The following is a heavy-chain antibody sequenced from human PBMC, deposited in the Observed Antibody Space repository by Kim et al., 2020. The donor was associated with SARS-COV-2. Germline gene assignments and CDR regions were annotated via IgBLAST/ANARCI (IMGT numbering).Heavy chain of an antibody. Sequence: SETLSLTCTVSGGSISSSSYYWGWIRQPPGKGLEWIGSIYYSGSTYYNPSLKSRVTISVDTSKNQFSLKLSSVTAADTAVYYCARNPTYYDFWSGYHLPYYFDYWGQGTLVTVSS. D-gene: IGHD3-3*01. CDR3: ARNPTYYDFWSGYHLPYYFDY. CDR1: GGSISSSSYY. CDR2: IYYSGST. V-gene: IGHV4-39*07. J-gene: IGHJ4*02.